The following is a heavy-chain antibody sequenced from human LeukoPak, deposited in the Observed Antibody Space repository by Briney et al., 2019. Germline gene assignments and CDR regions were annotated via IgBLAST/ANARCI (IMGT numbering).Heavy chain of an antibody. CDR1: GFTFSSYA. CDR3: ATVNTLDF. CDR2: ISDSGDNT. V-gene: IGHV3-23*01. Sequence: GGSLRLSCAASGFTFSSYAMSWVRQAPGKGLEWVSAISDSGDNTYYADSVKGRFTISRDNSKNTLFLQMNSLRAEDTATYYCATVNTLDFWGQGTLVTVSS. J-gene: IGHJ4*02.